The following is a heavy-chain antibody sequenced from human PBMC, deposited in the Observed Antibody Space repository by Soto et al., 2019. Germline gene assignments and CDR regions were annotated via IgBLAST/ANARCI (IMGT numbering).Heavy chain of an antibody. J-gene: IGHJ4*02. CDR1: GGSISSNTYY. V-gene: IGHV4-39*01. Sequence: QLQLQESGPGLVRPSETLSLSCTVSGGSISSNTYYWGWIRQPPGKGLEWIGSNFYSGNTYNNSSLKSRVSISVDTSKNPLSLKLGSVTAADTAIYYWAIHNAYGDHEFWGQGTLVTVSS. CDR3: AIHNAYGDHEF. CDR2: NFYSGNT. D-gene: IGHD3-16*01.